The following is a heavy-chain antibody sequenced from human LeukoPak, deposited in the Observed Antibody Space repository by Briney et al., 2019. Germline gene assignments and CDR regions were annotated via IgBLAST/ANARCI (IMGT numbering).Heavy chain of an antibody. D-gene: IGHD4-17*01. J-gene: IGHJ5*02. CDR1: GFTVSSNY. CDR3: ARTVYYGDKDWFDP. CDR2: IYSGGRT. V-gene: IGHV3-53*01. Sequence: GRSLRLSCAASGFTVSSNYMSWVRQAPGKGLERVSLIYSGGRTYYADSVKGRFTISRDNSNNTLYLQMNSLRAEDTAVYYCARTVYYGDKDWFDPWGQGTLVTVSS.